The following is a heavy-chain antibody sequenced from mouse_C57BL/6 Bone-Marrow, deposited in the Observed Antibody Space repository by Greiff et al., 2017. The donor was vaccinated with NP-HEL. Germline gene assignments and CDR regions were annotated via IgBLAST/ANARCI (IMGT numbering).Heavy chain of an antibody. Sequence: EVKLVESGGDLVKPGGSLKLSCAASGFTFSSYGMSWVRQTPDKRLEWVATISSGGSYTYYPDSVKGRFTISRDNAKNTLYLQMSSLKSEDTAMYYCARGQFDYYGSSENAMDYWGQGTSVTVSS. CDR3: ARGQFDYYGSSENAMDY. CDR1: GFTFSSYG. J-gene: IGHJ4*01. D-gene: IGHD1-1*01. V-gene: IGHV5-6*02. CDR2: ISSGGSYT.